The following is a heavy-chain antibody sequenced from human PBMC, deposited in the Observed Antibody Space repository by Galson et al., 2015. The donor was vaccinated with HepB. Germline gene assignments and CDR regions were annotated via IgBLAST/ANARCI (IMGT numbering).Heavy chain of an antibody. J-gene: IGHJ3*02. CDR1: GGTFSDYT. V-gene: IGHV1-69*13. CDR3: ARRYYDNSGYPWAFNI. D-gene: IGHD3-22*01. CDR2: IIPIFGTP. Sequence: SVKVSCKASGGTFSDYTITWVRQAPGQGLDWMGEIIPIFGTPNYAQKFPGRVTITADESTSTAYMELSSLRSEDTAAYYCARRYYDNSGYPWAFNIWGQGTMVTVSS.